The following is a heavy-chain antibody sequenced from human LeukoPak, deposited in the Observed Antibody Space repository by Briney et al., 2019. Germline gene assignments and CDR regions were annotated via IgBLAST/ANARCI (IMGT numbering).Heavy chain of an antibody. CDR3: AKDLSGGWPFDY. V-gene: IGHV3-23*01. D-gene: IGHD6-19*01. CDR2: LSGSGGKT. Sequence: GGSLRLSWAAAGFSFSSDATGWGRQGPGKGLGWGSGLSGSGGKTIYADSLKGRSTISRENSKTPMFLQMTSPSTEDTDVYCCAKDLSGGWPFDYWGQGALVTVSS. J-gene: IGHJ4*02. CDR1: GFSFSSDA.